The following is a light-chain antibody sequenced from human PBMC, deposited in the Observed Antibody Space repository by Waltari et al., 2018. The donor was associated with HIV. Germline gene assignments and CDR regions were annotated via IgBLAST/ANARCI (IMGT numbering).Light chain of an antibody. J-gene: IGLJ1*01. V-gene: IGLV2-8*01. CDR2: EGS. Sequence: QSALTHPPSASGSPGQSVTISCTGTSSDVGGSDYVSWYQHHPGKVPRPIMYEGSKRPSGVPDRFSGFKSGNTASLTVSGLQAEDEADYYCTSYAGSGEYVFGTGTKVTVL. CDR1: SSDVGGSDY. CDR3: TSYAGSGEYV.